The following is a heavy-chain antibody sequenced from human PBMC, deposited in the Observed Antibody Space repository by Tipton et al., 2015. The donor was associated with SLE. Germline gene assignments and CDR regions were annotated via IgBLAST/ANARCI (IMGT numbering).Heavy chain of an antibody. CDR3: ARGRYWTGLRGDY. D-gene: IGHD3/OR15-3a*01. V-gene: IGHV3-30-3*01. CDR1: GFTFSSYA. CDR2: ISYDGSNK. J-gene: IGHJ4*02. Sequence: RSLRLSCAASGFTFSSYAMHWVRQAPGKGLEWVAVISYDGSNKYYADSVKGRFTISRDNSKNTLYLQMNSLRAEDTAVYYCARGRYWTGLRGDYWGQGTLVTVSS.